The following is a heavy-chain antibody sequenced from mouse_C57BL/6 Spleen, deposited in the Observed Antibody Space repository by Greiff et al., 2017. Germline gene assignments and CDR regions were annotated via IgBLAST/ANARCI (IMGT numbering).Heavy chain of an antibody. CDR2: ISSGSSTI. D-gene: IGHD2-1*01. CDR1: GFTFSDYG. J-gene: IGHJ1*03. CDR3: ATCNGNYWYFDV. V-gene: IGHV5-17*01. Sequence: EVKLVESGGGLVKPGGSLKLSCAASGFTFSDYGMHWVRQAPEKGLEWVAYISSGSSTIYYADTVKGRFPISRDNAKNTLFLQMASLRSEDTAMYYCATCNGNYWYFDVWGTGTTVTVSS.